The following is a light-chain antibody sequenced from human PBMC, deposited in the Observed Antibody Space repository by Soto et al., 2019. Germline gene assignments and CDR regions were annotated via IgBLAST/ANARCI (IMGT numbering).Light chain of an antibody. CDR3: CSYAGSSTVV. CDR2: EGS. CDR1: SSDVGSYNL. Sequence: QSVLTQPASVSGSPGQSITIFCTGTSSDVGSYNLVSWYQQHPGKAPKVMIYEGSKRPSGVSNRFSGSKSGNTASLTISGLQAEDEADYYCCSYAGSSTVVFGGGTKLTVL. V-gene: IGLV2-23*01. J-gene: IGLJ2*01.